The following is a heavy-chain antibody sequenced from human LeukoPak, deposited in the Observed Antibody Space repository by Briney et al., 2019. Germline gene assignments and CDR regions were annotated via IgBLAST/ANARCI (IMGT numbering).Heavy chain of an antibody. Sequence: PGGSLRLSCEDSGFNFSNYWMVWVRQAPGKGLEWVANIKHDGREKHFVDSVKGRFSISRDNAHNSLYLDMNNLRPEDTALYFCARGGRSLWFADLLTNWGQGILVAVSS. D-gene: IGHD3-10*01. V-gene: IGHV3-7*01. CDR3: ARGGRSLWFADLLTN. CDR1: GFNFSNYW. CDR2: IKHDGREK. J-gene: IGHJ4*02.